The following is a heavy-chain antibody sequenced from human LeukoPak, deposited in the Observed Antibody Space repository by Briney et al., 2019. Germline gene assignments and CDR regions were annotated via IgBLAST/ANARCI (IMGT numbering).Heavy chain of an antibody. CDR1: GFSFSDSA. CDR3: AKGGQDFDFWRFDL. CDR2: ISDTGGRT. Sequence: PGGSVTPSCASSGFSFSDSAVSWVRHSPGEGLKWVSSISDTGGRTYYADSVKGRFTITRDNSRNTVNLQMNGLRADDTARYYCAKGGQDFDFWRFDLWGQGILVIVSS. D-gene: IGHD3-3*01. J-gene: IGHJ5*02. V-gene: IGHV3-23*01.